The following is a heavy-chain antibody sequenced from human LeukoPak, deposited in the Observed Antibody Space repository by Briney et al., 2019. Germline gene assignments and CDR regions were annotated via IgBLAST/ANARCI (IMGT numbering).Heavy chain of an antibody. V-gene: IGHV4-59*01. D-gene: IGHD3-22*01. J-gene: IGHJ5*02. CDR1: GGSISSYY. Sequence: PSETLSLTCTVSGGSISSYYWSWIRQPPGKGLEWIGYIYYSGSTNYNPSLKSRVTISVDTSKNQFSLKLSSVTAADTAVYYCAREHLYYYDSSGYWGNWFDPWGQGTLVTVSS. CDR2: IYYSGST. CDR3: AREHLYYYDSSGYWGNWFDP.